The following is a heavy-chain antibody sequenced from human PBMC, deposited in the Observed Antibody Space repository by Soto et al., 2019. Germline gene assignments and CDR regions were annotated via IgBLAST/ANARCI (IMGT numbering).Heavy chain of an antibody. CDR2: IIPIFGTA. CDR3: ASNRNDYSNYLGY. D-gene: IGHD4-4*01. J-gene: IGHJ4*02. CDR1: GGTFSSYA. Sequence: SVKVSCKASGGTFSSYAISWVRQAPGQGLEWMGGIIPIFGTANYAQKFQGRVTITADESTGTAYMELSSLRSEDTAVYYCASNRNDYSNYLGYWGQGTLVTVSS. V-gene: IGHV1-69*13.